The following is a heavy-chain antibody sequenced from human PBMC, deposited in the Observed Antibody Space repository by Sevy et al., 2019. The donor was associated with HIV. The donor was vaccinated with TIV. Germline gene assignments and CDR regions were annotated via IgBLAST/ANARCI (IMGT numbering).Heavy chain of an antibody. CDR2: VNQDGSET. CDR3: ARGSSSSATY. D-gene: IGHD6-6*01. CDR1: GFTFSNHW. Sequence: GALRLSCAASGFTFSNHWMTWVRQAPGKGLEWVANVNQDGSETYYVDSVKGRFNISRDNAKNSLYLQMNNLRPEDTAVYYCARGSSSSATYWGQGTLVTVSS. V-gene: IGHV3-7*01. J-gene: IGHJ4*02.